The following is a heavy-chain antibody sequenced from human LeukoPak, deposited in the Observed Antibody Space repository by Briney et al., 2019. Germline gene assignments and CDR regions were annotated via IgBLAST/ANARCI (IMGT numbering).Heavy chain of an antibody. CDR1: GYTFTTYY. V-gene: IGHV1-46*01. CDR2: INPSGATT. CDR3: ARDPVPYYDSSGYKNWIDP. D-gene: IGHD3-22*01. J-gene: IGHJ5*02. Sequence: ASVKVSCKASGYTFTTYYIHWVRQAPGQGLEWMGIINPSGATTTYAQKFQGRVSLTRDTSTTTVYMELSSLRSEDTAVYYCARDPVPYYDSSGYKNWIDPWGQGTLATVSS.